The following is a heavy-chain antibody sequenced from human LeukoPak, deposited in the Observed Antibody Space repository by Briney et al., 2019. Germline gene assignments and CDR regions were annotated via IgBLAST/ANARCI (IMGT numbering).Heavy chain of an antibody. CDR2: ISGRGGNT. V-gene: IGHV3-23*01. CDR1: GLTFNNYA. Sequence: GGSLRLSCAAPGLTFNNYALPWIRQAPGKGLEWVSSISGRGGNTYYADSVKGRFTISRDDSKNTLFLQMNSLRAEDTAVYYFVIGSSDRLRSPRDSWGQGTLVTVSS. J-gene: IGHJ5*01. D-gene: IGHD3-22*01. CDR3: VIGSSDRLRSPRDS.